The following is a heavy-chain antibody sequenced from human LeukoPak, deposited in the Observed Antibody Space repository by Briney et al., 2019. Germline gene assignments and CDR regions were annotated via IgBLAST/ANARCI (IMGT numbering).Heavy chain of an antibody. Sequence: SETLSLTCTVSGGSISNYYWSWIRQPPGKGLEWIGYIYYSGSTNYNPSLKSRVSISVDTSKNQFSLKLSSVTAADTAVYYCARAKKQWLVYVSDYWGQGTLVTVSS. CDR1: GGSISNYY. V-gene: IGHV4-59*01. CDR3: ARAKKQWLVYVSDY. J-gene: IGHJ4*02. CDR2: IYYSGST. D-gene: IGHD6-19*01.